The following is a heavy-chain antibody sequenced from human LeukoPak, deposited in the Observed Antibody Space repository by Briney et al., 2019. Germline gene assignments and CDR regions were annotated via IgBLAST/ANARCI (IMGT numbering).Heavy chain of an antibody. Sequence: GASVKVSCKASGYTFTSYDVHWVRQATGQGLEWMGWLNPNSGNTGYSQKLQGRVTMTTDTSTSTAYMELRSLRSDDTAVYYCARGITIFGVVIVYFDYWGQGTLVTVSS. CDR2: LNPNSGNT. CDR1: GYTFTSYD. D-gene: IGHD3-3*01. J-gene: IGHJ4*02. V-gene: IGHV1-8*01. CDR3: ARGITIFGVVIVYFDY.